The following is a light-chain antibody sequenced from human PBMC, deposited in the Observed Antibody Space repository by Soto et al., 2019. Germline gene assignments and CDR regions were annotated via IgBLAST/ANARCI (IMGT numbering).Light chain of an antibody. CDR1: RRIATY. CDR2: AAS. V-gene: IGKV1-39*01. Sequence: DIQMTQSPSSLSASVGDRVTITCRASRRIATYLNWYQQKPGKAPELLIYAASSLQSGVPSTFSGSGSGTDFTLTISSLQPDDFATYYYQQSYSTPRTFGQGTKLEI. CDR3: QQSYSTPRT. J-gene: IGKJ2*01.